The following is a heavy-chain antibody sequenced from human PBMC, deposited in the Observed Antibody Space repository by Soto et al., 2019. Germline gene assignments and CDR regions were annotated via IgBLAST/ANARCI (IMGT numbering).Heavy chain of an antibody. CDR2: INHSGST. J-gene: IGHJ4*02. CDR3: ARYQYDSSGHDDEH. V-gene: IGHV4-34*01. D-gene: IGHD3-22*01. CDR1: GGSFSRYY. Sequence: PSETLSLTCDVYGGSFSRYYWNWIRQPPGKGLEWLGEINHSGSTNYNPSLESRVTISLDTSKTQFSLKLTSVTAADTAVYYCARYQYDSSGHDDEHWGQGALVTVSS.